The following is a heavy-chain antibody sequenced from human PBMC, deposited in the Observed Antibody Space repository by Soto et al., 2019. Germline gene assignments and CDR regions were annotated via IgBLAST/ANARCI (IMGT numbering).Heavy chain of an antibody. D-gene: IGHD1-7*01. J-gene: IGHJ4*02. CDR1: GFTFSNYA. Sequence: PGGSLRLSCAASGFTFSNYAIHWVRQAPGKGLEWVALISYDGSNKYYADSVKGRFTVSRDNSKNTLYLQMNSLRAEDTAVYYCGRGKTGTLDYWGQGTAVTV. CDR2: ISYDGSNK. V-gene: IGHV3-30-3*01. CDR3: GRGKTGTLDY.